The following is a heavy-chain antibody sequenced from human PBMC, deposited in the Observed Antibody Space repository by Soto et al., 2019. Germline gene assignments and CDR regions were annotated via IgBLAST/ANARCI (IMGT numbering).Heavy chain of an antibody. J-gene: IGHJ6*02. CDR2: ISAYNGNT. CDR1: GYTFTSYG. D-gene: IGHD2-15*01. CDR3: ARVVSSYWYYYYYGMDV. V-gene: IGHV1-18*01. Sequence: QVQLVQSGAEGKKPGASVKVSCKASGYTFTSYGISWVRQAPGQGLEWMGWISAYNGNTNYAQKLQGRVTMTTGTSTSIAYMELRSLRSDDTAVYYCARVVSSYWYYYYYGMDVWGQGATVTV.